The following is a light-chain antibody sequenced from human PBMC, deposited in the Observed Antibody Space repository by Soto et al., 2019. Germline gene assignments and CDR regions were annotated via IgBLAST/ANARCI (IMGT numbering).Light chain of an antibody. V-gene: IGLV1-40*01. J-gene: IGLJ2*01. Sequence: QSVLTQPPSVSGAPGQKVIISCTGSSSKIGAGYDVHWYQQLPGTDPKLLIYSNNTRPSGVPDRLSVSKSGISASLAITGFQVADAADHDCQYYDSSLSAAVVGGGTKLTV. CDR3: QYYDSSLSAAV. CDR1: SSKIGAGYD. CDR2: SNN.